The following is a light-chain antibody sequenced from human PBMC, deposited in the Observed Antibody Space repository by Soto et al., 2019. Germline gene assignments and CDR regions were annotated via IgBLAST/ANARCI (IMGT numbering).Light chain of an antibody. CDR3: HHYDSLPIT. V-gene: IGKV1-33*01. J-gene: IGKJ5*01. CDR1: QDISNF. Sequence: DIQMTQSPSSLSASVGDRVTITCQASQDISNFLNWYQQKPGKAPKILIYDASKLETGVPSRFSASGSGTDFTFTISSLKPEDFATYYCHHYDSLPITFGQGTRLEIK. CDR2: DAS.